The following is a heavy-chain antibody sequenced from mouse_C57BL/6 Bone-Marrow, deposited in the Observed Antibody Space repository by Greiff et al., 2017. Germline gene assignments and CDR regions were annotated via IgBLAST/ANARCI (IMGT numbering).Heavy chain of an antibody. CDR2: IWSGGST. CDR1: GFSLTSYG. CDR3: ARHDYWFAY. J-gene: IGHJ3*01. Sequence: QVQLQQSGPGLVQPSQSLSITCTVSGFSLTSYGVHWVRQSPGKGLEWLGVIWSGGSTAYNAAFISRLSTSKYNSKSQVFFKMNSLQADDTAIYCCARHDYWFAYWGQGTLVTVSA. D-gene: IGHD2-4*01. V-gene: IGHV2-2*01.